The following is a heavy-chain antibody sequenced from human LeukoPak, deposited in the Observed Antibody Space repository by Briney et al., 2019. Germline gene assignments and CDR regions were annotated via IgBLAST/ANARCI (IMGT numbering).Heavy chain of an antibody. V-gene: IGHV4-38-2*01. J-gene: IGHJ4*02. D-gene: IGHD6-13*01. CDR2: IYHSGST. Sequence: PSETLSLTCDVSGDSISSGYYWGWIRQPPGKGLEWIGSIYHSGSTTYNPSLKSRVTLSADTSKNQFSLKVRSVTAADTAIYYCGRNSSSWFFDYCGQGTLVTVSS. CDR3: GRNSSSWFFDY. CDR1: GDSISSGYY.